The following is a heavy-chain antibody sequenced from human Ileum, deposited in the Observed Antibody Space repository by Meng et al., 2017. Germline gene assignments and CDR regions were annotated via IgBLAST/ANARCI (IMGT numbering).Heavy chain of an antibody. Sequence: GESLKISCAASGFTFSNYGMSWVRQAPREGLEWVAYINRDGSEKYYVDSVKGRFTISRDNDKNSLYLQMNRLRAEDTALYYCARGFSVDYWGQGTLVTVSS. V-gene: IGHV3-7*01. D-gene: IGHD6-19*01. CDR1: GFTFSNYG. CDR3: ARGFSVDY. CDR2: INRDGSEK. J-gene: IGHJ4*02.